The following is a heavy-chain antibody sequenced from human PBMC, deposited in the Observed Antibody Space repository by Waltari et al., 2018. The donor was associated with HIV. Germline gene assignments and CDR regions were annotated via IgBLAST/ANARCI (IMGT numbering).Heavy chain of an antibody. CDR3: ARDIYGDPRRGRDV. V-gene: IGHV4-34*01. J-gene: IGHJ6*02. Sequence: QVQLQQWGAGLLKPSETLSLTCAVYGGSFSGYYWSWIRQPPGKGLEGIGEINHSGSTNYNPSRKSRVTISVDTSKNQFSLKLSSVTAADTAVYYCARDIYGDPRRGRDVWGQGTTVTGSS. CDR2: INHSGST. CDR1: GGSFSGYY. D-gene: IGHD4-17*01.